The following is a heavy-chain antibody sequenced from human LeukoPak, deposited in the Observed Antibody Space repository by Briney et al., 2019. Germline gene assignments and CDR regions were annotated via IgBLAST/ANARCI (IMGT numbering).Heavy chain of an antibody. D-gene: IGHD3-22*01. V-gene: IGHV4-59*08. CDR1: GGSISSYY. CDR3: ARLPWRYYYDSSGYYLSDWFDP. J-gene: IGHJ5*02. CDR2: IYYSGST. Sequence: SETLSFTCTVSGGSISSYYWSWIRQPPGKGLEWIGYIYYSGSTNYNPSLKSRVTISVDTSKNQFSLKLSSVTAADTAVYYCARLPWRYYYDSSGYYLSDWFDPWGQGTLVTVSS.